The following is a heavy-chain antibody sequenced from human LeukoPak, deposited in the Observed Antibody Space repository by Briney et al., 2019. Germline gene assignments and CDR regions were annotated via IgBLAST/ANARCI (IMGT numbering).Heavy chain of an antibody. D-gene: IGHD4-17*01. J-gene: IGHJ4*02. V-gene: IGHV3-23*01. CDR3: ARGGQSTALLDY. CDR2: ISGNTGNT. CDR1: GFAFSTYG. Sequence: GGSLRLSCAASGFAFSTYGMSWVRQPPGRGLEWVSAISGNTGNTYYADSVRGRFTISRDNSKNTLYLQMNSLRAEDTAVYYCARGGQSTALLDYWGQGTLVTVSS.